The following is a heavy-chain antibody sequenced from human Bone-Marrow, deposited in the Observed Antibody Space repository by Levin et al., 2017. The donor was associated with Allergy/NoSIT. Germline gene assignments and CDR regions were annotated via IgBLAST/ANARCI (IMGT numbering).Heavy chain of an antibody. CDR1: GFTFSSYS. D-gene: IGHD3-16*01. J-gene: IGHJ6*03. Sequence: GESLKISCAASGFTFSSYSMNWVRQAPGKGLEWVSYISSSSSTIYYADSVKGRFTISRDNAKNSLYLQMNSLRDEDTAVYYCAREREDPMGDYYYYMDVWGKGTTVTVSS. CDR3: AREREDPMGDYYYYMDV. V-gene: IGHV3-48*02. CDR2: ISSSSSTI.